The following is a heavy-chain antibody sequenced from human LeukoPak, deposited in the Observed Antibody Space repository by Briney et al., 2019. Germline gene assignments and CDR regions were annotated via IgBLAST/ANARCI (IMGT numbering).Heavy chain of an antibody. CDR1: GFTFRDYA. D-gene: IGHD3-22*01. J-gene: IGHJ4*02. Sequence: GGSLRLSCEISGFTFRDYAMTWVRQAPGKGLEWVSVISGSGGTSYYADSVEGRLTISRDNSKNTLYLQMNNVRAEDTAIYYCAKREYDSSAYPMYPIDYWGQGTLVIVSA. CDR2: ISGSGGTS. V-gene: IGHV3-23*01. CDR3: AKREYDSSAYPMYPIDY.